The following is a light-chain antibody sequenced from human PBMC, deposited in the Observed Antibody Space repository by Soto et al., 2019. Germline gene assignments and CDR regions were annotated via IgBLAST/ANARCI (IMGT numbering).Light chain of an antibody. Sequence: DIQMTQSPSSLSASVGDRVTVTCRASQSISSSLNWYQQIPGKAPKLLIYAASSLQSGVPSRFSGSGSGTDFTLTISSLQPEDFATYYCQQSYSTLTWTFGQGTKVENK. CDR2: AAS. CDR3: QQSYSTLTWT. V-gene: IGKV1-39*01. CDR1: QSISSS. J-gene: IGKJ1*01.